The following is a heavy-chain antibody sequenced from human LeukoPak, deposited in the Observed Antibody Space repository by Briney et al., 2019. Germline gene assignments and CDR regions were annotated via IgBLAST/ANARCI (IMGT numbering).Heavy chain of an antibody. Sequence: GGSLRLSCAASGFTFSSYAMSWVRQAPGKGLEWVSAISGRGGSGGNSFYAESAKGRFTITRDNSKNTVYLQMNSLKTEDTAVYYCAKYNGEGYDFWSGFTSGGFDPWGQGTLVTVSS. CDR1: GFTFSSYA. D-gene: IGHD3-3*01. V-gene: IGHV3-23*01. CDR2: ISGRGGSGGNS. CDR3: AKYNGEGYDFWSGFTSGGFDP. J-gene: IGHJ5*02.